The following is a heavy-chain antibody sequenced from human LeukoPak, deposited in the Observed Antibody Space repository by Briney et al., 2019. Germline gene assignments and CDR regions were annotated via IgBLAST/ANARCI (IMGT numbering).Heavy chain of an antibody. CDR1: GYTFTSYG. V-gene: IGHV1-18*01. CDR2: ISGYNGNT. D-gene: IGHD3-22*01. Sequence: GASVKVSCKASGYTFTSYGITWVRQAPGQGLEWMGWISGYNGNTKYAQNLQGRVTMTTDTPASTAYMELRSLRSDDTAVYYCARVDLYYDSSGYSQAANDYWGQGTLVTVSS. CDR3: ARVDLYYDSSGYSQAANDY. J-gene: IGHJ4*02.